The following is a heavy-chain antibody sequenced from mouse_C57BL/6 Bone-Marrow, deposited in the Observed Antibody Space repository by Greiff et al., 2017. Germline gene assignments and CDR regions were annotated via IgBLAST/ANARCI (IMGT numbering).Heavy chain of an antibody. CDR3: AERLCDY. CDR1: GYTFTSYW. Sequence: EVQLQESGTVLARPGASVKMSCKTSGYTFTSYWMHWVKQRPGQGLEWIGAIYPGNGDTSYNQKFKGKATLTAVKSASTAYMELSSLAYEVSAVYYCAERLCDYWGQGTILTVS. J-gene: IGHJ2*01. CDR2: IYPGNGDT. V-gene: IGHV1-5*01.